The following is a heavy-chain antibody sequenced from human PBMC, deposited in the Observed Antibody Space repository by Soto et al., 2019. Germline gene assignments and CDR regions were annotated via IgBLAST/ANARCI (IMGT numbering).Heavy chain of an antibody. CDR1: GFTFSSYG. D-gene: IGHD6-13*01. CDR3: ARSQYSSSWYPFDY. CDR2: IYYDGSNK. Sequence: SLRLSCAASGFTFSSYGMHWVRQAPGKGLEWVAVIYYDGSNKYYADSVKGRFTISRDNSKNTLYLQMNSLRAEDTAVFYCARSQYSSSWYPFDYWGQGTLVTVSS. J-gene: IGHJ4*02. V-gene: IGHV3-33*01.